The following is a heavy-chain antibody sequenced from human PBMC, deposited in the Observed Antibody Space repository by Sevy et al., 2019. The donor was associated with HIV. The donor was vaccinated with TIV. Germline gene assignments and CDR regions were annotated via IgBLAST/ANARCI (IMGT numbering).Heavy chain of an antibody. CDR3: ARGRVGATTSYYFDY. CDR1: GFTFSSYA. J-gene: IGHJ4*02. D-gene: IGHD1-26*01. Sequence: GGSLRLSCAASGFTFSSYAMHWVRQAPGKGLEWVGFIWHDGSQKNYADSVRGRFTFSRDNSKNTRFLQVSSLRAEDTAVYYCARGRVGATTSYYFDYWGQGTLVTVSS. V-gene: IGHV3-33*01. CDR2: IWHDGSQK.